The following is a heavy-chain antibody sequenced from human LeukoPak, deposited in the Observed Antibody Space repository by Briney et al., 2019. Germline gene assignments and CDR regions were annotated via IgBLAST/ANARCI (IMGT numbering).Heavy chain of an antibody. Sequence: TGGPLRLSCAASGFTFSRYSMHWVRQAPGKGLEWVSSINTDGRYKRYGDSMKGRFTISRDVAKNSVSLQMNSLRAEDTALYYCARGDDFWGERDAFDVWGQGAMVTVSS. J-gene: IGHJ3*01. V-gene: IGHV3-21*01. CDR3: ARGDDFWGERDAFDV. D-gene: IGHD3-3*01. CDR1: GFTFSRYS. CDR2: INTDGRYK.